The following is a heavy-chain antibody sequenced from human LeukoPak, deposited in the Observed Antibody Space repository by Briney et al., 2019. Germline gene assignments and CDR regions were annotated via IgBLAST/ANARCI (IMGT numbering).Heavy chain of an antibody. CDR3: ARGPHERSSYPDD. D-gene: IGHD3-16*02. CDR1: GGTFSSYA. V-gene: IGHV1-18*01. J-gene: IGHJ4*02. CDR2: ISPYNGNT. Sequence: ASVKVSCKASGGTFSSYAISWVRQAPGQGLEWMGWISPYNGNTNYAQKFQGRVTLTTDTSTSTAYMELRSLRSDDTAVYYCARGPHERSSYPDDWGQGTLVTVSS.